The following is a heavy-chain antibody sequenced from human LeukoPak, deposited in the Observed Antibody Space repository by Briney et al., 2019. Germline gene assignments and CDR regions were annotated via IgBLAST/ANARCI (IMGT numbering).Heavy chain of an antibody. CDR2: INHSGST. V-gene: IGHV4-34*01. D-gene: IGHD2-2*01. Sequence: SETLSLTCAVYGGSFSGYYWSWIRQPPGKGLEWIGEINHSGSTNYNPSLKSRVTISVDTSKNQFSLKLSSVTAADTAVYYCARVHRSSTSCVHFDYWGQGTLVTVSS. CDR1: GGSFSGYY. J-gene: IGHJ4*02. CDR3: ARVHRSSTSCVHFDY.